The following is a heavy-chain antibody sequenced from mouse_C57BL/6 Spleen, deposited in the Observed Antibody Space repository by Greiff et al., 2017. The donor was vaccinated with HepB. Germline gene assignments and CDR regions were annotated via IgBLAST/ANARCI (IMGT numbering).Heavy chain of an antibody. V-gene: IGHV5-9*01. CDR3: ARRGYDGYSYFDY. CDR2: ISGGGGNT. CDR1: GFTFSSYT. D-gene: IGHD2-3*01. Sequence: EVKVVESGGGLVKPGGSLKLSCAASGFTFSSYTMSWVRQTPEKRLEWVATISGGGGNTYYPDSVKGRFTISRDNAKNTLYLQMSSLRSEDTALYYCARRGYDGYSYFDYWGQGTALTVSS. J-gene: IGHJ2*01.